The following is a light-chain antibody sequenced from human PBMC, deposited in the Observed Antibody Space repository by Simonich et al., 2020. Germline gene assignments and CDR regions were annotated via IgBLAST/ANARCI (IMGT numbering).Light chain of an antibody. CDR3: CSYAGSSTYVV. CDR1: SSDVGSYNR. CDR2: EGS. Sequence: QSALTQPASVSGSPGQSITISCTGTSSDVGSYNRFSWYQQHPGKAPKLMIYEGSKRTSGFSNRFSGSKSGNTASLTISGLQAEDEADYYCCSYAGSSTYVVFGGGTKLTVL. J-gene: IGLJ2*01. V-gene: IGLV2-23*01.